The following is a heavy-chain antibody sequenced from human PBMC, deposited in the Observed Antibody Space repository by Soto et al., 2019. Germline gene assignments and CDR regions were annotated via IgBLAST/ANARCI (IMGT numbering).Heavy chain of an antibody. D-gene: IGHD3-10*01. CDR3: ARGLRGVIITSYSFAMDV. J-gene: IGHJ6*02. CDR1: GGSFSGYY. Sequence: QVQLQQWGAGLLKPSETLSLTCAVYGGSFSGYYWSWIRQPPGKGLEWIGDINHSGRTNYSPSLKSRVTISTDMSKTQFSLRLTSVTAADTALYYCARGLRGVIITSYSFAMDVWGQGTTVTVSS. V-gene: IGHV4-34*02. CDR2: INHSGRT.